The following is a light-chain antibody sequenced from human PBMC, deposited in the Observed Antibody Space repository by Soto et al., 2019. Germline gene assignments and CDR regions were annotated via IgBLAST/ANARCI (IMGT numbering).Light chain of an antibody. CDR2: VNSDGSH. V-gene: IGLV4-69*01. Sequence: QLVLTQSPSASASLGASVKLTCTLSSGRSSYAIAWHQQQPEKGPRYLMNVNSDGSHNKADGIPDRFSGSSSGAERYLTISSLQSEDEADYYCQTWGSGIKVVFGGGTKLTVL. CDR1: SGRSSYA. J-gene: IGLJ2*01. CDR3: QTWGSGIKVV.